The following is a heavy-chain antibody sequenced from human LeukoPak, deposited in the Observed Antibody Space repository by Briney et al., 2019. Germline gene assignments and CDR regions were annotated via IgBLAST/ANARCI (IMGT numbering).Heavy chain of an antibody. CDR1: GGSFSGYY. Sequence: SETLSLTCAVYGGSFSGYYWSWIRQPPGKGLGWIGEINHSGSTNYNPSLKSRVTISVDTSKNQFSLKLSSVTAADTAVYYCARRGARFLEWSPQRSSWFDPWGQGTLVTVSS. V-gene: IGHV4-34*01. CDR2: INHSGST. D-gene: IGHD3-3*01. CDR3: ARRGARFLEWSPQRSSWFDP. J-gene: IGHJ5*02.